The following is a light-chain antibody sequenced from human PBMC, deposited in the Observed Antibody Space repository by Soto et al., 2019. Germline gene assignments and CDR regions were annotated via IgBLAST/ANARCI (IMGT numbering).Light chain of an antibody. CDR1: SSNIGAGYD. CDR3: QSYDSSLSGAV. J-gene: IGLJ7*01. CDR2: YNN. V-gene: IGLV1-40*01. Sequence: QSVLTQPPSVSGAPGQRVTISCTGSSSNIGAGYDVHWYQQLPGTAPKLLLYYNNNRPSGVPERFSGSKSGTSASLAIPGLQAEDEADYYCQSYDSSLSGAVFGGGTQLTVL.